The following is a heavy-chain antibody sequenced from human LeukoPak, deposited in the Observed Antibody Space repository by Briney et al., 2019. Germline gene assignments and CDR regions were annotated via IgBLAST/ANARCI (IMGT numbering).Heavy chain of an antibody. CDR2: IKQDGSEK. CDR3: SGGSYIGPCDP. D-gene: IGHD1-26*01. Sequence: GGSLRLSCAASGFTFSSYWMSWVRQAPGKGLEWVANIKQDGSEKYYVDSVKGRFTISRDNAKHSLYLQMNSLRAEDTVVYYCSGGSYIGPCDPWGQGTLVTVSS. J-gene: IGHJ5*02. CDR1: GFTFSSYW. V-gene: IGHV3-7*01.